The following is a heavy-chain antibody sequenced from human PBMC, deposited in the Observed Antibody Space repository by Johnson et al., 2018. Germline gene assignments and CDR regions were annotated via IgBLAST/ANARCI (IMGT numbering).Heavy chain of an antibody. Sequence: SVKGRFIISKDNAKNSLYLQMNSLRAEDTAVYYCARGPGPARYSGTDFDYWGQGTLVTVSS. CDR3: ARGPGPARYSGTDFDY. V-gene: IGHV3-11*06. J-gene: IGHJ4*02. D-gene: IGHD1-26*01.